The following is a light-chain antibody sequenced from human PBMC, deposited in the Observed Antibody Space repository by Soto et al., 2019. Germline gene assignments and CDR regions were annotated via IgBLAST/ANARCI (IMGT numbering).Light chain of an antibody. V-gene: IGKV3-15*01. CDR2: GAS. CDR1: QSVSSN. J-gene: IGKJ1*01. CDR3: QQYNTWPPWT. Sequence: EIVMRQSPATVSVSPGERATLSCRASQSVSSNLAWYQQKPGQAPRLLIYGASTRATGIPARFSGSGSGTEFTLTISSLQSEDFAVYYCQQYNTWPPWTFGQGTKVDIK.